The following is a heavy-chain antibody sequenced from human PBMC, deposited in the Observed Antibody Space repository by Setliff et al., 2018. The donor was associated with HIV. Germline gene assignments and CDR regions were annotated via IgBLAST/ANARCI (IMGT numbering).Heavy chain of an antibody. CDR3: ARCGAGEWHLYMDV. V-gene: IGHV1-46*01. J-gene: IGHJ6*03. D-gene: IGHD3-16*01. Sequence: VASVKVSCKASGYTFTNFYMHWVRQAPGQGLEWMGIINPGGGNTRYAQRFQGRVTFTADKSTSTVYMELSSLRSEDTAVYYCARCGAGEWHLYMDVWGKGTAVTVSS. CDR1: GYTFTNFY. CDR2: INPGGGNT.